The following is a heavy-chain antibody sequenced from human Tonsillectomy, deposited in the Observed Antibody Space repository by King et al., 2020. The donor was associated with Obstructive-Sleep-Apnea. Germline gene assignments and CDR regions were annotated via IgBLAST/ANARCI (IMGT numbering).Heavy chain of an antibody. CDR1: GFSVTTNGVG. CDR3: THRSRSTYYVDY. Sequence: TLKESGPTLVKPTQTLTLTCTFSGFSVTTNGVGVGWIRQPPGKALEWLALIYWDDDKRYSPSLRSRLTITKDTSKNQVILTMTNMDPVDTATYFCTHRSRSTYYVDYWGQGTLVTVSS. V-gene: IGHV2-5*02. CDR2: IYWDDDK. J-gene: IGHJ4*02. D-gene: IGHD6-6*01.